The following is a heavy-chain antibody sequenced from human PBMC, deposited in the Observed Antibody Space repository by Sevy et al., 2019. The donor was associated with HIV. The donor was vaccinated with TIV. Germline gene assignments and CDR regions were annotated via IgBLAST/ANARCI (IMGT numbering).Heavy chain of an antibody. V-gene: IGHV4-59*12. Sequence: SETLSLTCTVSGGSISSYYWSWIRQPPGKGLEWIGYIYYRGSTNYKPSLKSRVTISVDISKNQVSLKLSSVTVADTAVYYCASHTVHSSGGYGMDVWGRGTTVTVSS. CDR2: IYYRGST. CDR3: ASHTVHSSGGYGMDV. CDR1: GGSISSYY. J-gene: IGHJ6*02. D-gene: IGHD6-19*01.